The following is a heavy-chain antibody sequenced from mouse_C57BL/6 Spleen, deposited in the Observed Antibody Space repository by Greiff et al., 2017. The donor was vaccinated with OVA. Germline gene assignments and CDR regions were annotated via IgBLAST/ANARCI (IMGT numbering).Heavy chain of an antibody. V-gene: IGHV7-3*01. Sequence: EVKLMESGGGLVQPGGSLSLSCAASGFTFTDYYMSWVRQPPGKALEWLGFIRNKANGYTTEYSASVKGRFTISRDNSQGILYLQMNALRAEDSATSYCARVRDYAMDYWGQGTSVTGSS. CDR2: IRNKANGYTT. J-gene: IGHJ4*01. CDR1: GFTFTDYY. CDR3: ARVRDYAMDY.